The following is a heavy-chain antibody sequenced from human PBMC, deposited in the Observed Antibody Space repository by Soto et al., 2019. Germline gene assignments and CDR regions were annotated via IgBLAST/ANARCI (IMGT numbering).Heavy chain of an antibody. D-gene: IGHD6-19*01. CDR3: ARDGIAVAGGNWFDP. V-gene: IGHV1-8*01. J-gene: IGHJ5*02. CDR2: MDPDSGNT. CDR1: GYTFTNYE. Sequence: ASVKVSCKASGYTFTNYEINWVRQATGQGLEWMGWMDPDSGNTGYAQQFQGRVTVTRNTSISTAYMELSSLRSDDTAVYYCARDGIAVAGGNWFDPWGQGTLVTVSS.